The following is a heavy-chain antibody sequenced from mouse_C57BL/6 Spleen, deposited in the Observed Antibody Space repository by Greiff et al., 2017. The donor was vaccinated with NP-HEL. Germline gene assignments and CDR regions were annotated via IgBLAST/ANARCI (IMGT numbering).Heavy chain of an antibody. D-gene: IGHD1-1*01. Sequence: QVQLQQSGAELVRPGASVTLSCKASGYTFTDYEMHWVKQTPVHGLEWIGAIDPETGGTAYNQKFKGKAILTADKSSSTAYMELRSLTSKDSAVYYCNYYGSTVDYWGQGTTLTVSS. J-gene: IGHJ2*01. CDR3: NYYGSTVDY. V-gene: IGHV1-15*01. CDR2: IDPETGGT. CDR1: GYTFTDYE.